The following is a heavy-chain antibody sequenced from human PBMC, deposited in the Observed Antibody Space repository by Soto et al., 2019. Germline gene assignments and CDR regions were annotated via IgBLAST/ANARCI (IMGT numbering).Heavy chain of an antibody. D-gene: IGHD3-3*01. V-gene: IGHV4-34*01. CDR1: GGSFSGYY. CDR2: INHSGST. Sequence: SETLSLTCAVYGGSFSGYYWSWIRQPPGKGLEWIGEINHSGSTNYNPSLKSRVTISVDTSKNQFSLKLSSVTAADTAVYYCARGIPTYYDFWSGYYLSWFDPWGQGTLVTVS. J-gene: IGHJ5*02. CDR3: ARGIPTYYDFWSGYYLSWFDP.